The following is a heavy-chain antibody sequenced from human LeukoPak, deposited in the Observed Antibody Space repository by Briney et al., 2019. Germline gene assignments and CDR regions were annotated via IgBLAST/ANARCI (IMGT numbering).Heavy chain of an antibody. Sequence: PSETLSLTCTVSGGSISSYYWSWIRQPPGKGLEWIGYIYYSGSTNYNPSLKSRVTISVDTSKNQFSLKLSSVTAADTAVYYCARDLGYSFDYWGQGTLVTVSS. D-gene: IGHD4-11*01. CDR2: IYYSGST. J-gene: IGHJ4*02. CDR3: ARDLGYSFDY. CDR1: GGSISSYY. V-gene: IGHV4-59*01.